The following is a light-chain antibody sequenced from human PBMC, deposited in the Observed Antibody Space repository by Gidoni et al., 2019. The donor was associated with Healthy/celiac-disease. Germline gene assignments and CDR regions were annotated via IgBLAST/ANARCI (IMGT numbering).Light chain of an antibody. J-gene: IGKJ3*01. CDR3: RQLNSYPPFT. CDR2: AAS. CDR1: QGISRY. Sequence: ETQLRQPTSFLSASVGDRVTIPCRASQGISRYLARYQQKTGKAPKLLIYAASTLQGGVPSEFIGSGSGTKFTLTISSLQPQDFSTFYCRQLNSYPPFTFGPGTKVDIK. V-gene: IGKV1-9*01.